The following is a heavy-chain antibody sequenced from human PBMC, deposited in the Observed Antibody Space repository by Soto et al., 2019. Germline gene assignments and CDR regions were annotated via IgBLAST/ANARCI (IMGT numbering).Heavy chain of an antibody. CDR1: GFTFSTYA. J-gene: IGHJ6*02. CDR2: ISDSGGRT. D-gene: IGHD2-21*01. CDR3: ATRTYSGALHGHADVDV. Sequence: RRLSGAASGFTFSTYAMSWVRQAPGKGLEWVSAISDSGGRTYYADSVQGRFTISRDNSKNTLFLQMSSLRAEDTAIYYCATRTYSGALHGHADVDVWRQGTTVTVSS. V-gene: IGHV3-23*01.